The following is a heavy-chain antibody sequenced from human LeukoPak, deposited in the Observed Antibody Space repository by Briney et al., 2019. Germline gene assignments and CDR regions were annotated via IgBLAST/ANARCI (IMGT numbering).Heavy chain of an antibody. CDR3: AKGLSAGYQ. CDR2: IRGSESIT. CDR1: GFTFSSYA. V-gene: IGHV3-23*01. D-gene: IGHD3-16*02. Sequence: GGSLRLSCAASGFTFSSYAMSWVRQAPGKGLEWVSGIRGSESITSYADSVRGRFTVSRDNSKNTLYLQMNSLRVEDTAVYFCAKGLSAGYQWGQGTLVTVSS. J-gene: IGHJ4*02.